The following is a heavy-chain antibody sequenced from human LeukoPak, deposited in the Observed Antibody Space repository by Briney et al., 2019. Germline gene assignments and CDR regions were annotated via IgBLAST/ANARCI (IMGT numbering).Heavy chain of an antibody. CDR1: GFTFSRFA. V-gene: IGHV3-30*04. Sequence: GGSLRLSCAASGFTFSRFAMHWVRQAPGKGLEWVAVISYDGSNKYYADSVKGRFTISRDNSKNTLYLQMNSLRPEDTAVYYCARDLFTTYSSSEFDPWGQGTLVTVSS. D-gene: IGHD6-6*01. CDR3: ARDLFTTYSSSEFDP. J-gene: IGHJ5*02. CDR2: ISYDGSNK.